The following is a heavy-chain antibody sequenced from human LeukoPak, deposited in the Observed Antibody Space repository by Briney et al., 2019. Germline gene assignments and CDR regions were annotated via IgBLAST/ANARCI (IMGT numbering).Heavy chain of an antibody. Sequence: GGSLRLSCAASGFTFGSYGMHWVRQAPGKGLDWVAFIRYDGNNKYYADSVKGRFTISRDNSKNTLYLQMNSLRVEDTAVYYCAKDWYTMIVVVNGLKFQHWGQGTLVTVSS. V-gene: IGHV3-30*02. CDR3: AKDWYTMIVVVNGLKFQH. CDR2: IRYDGNNK. CDR1: GFTFGSYG. D-gene: IGHD3-22*01. J-gene: IGHJ1*01.